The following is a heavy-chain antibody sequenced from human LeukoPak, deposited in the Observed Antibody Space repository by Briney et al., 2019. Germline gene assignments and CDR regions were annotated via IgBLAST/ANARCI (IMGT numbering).Heavy chain of an antibody. CDR1: GGSISSYY. CDR3: SRAPGQWLGTGMDV. D-gene: IGHD6-19*01. Sequence: PSETLSLTCTVSGGSISSYYWSWIRQPAGKGLEWIGRIYTSGSTNYNPSLKSRVTMSVDPSKTQFSLTLTSVTAADTAVYYCSRAPGQWLGTGMDVWGQGTTVTVSS. V-gene: IGHV4-4*07. J-gene: IGHJ6*02. CDR2: IYTSGST.